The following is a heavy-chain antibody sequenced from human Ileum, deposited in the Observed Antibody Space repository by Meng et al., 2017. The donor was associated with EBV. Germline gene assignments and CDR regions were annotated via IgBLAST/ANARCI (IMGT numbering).Heavy chain of an antibody. Sequence: VQRQGAGTGRVRLSGTLSLTCAVSGGSISSSNWWNWVRQPPGKGLEWIGEIYYSGSTIYNPSLKSRVTISVDKSKNLFSLKLSSVTAADTAVYYCARGYGSGRDYFDYWGQGTLVTVSS. CDR2: IYYSGST. CDR3: ARGYGSGRDYFDY. CDR1: GGSISSSNW. V-gene: IGHV4-4*02. J-gene: IGHJ4*02. D-gene: IGHD3-10*01.